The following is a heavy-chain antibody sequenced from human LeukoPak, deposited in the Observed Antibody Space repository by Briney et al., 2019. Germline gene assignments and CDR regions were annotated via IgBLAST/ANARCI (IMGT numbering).Heavy chain of an antibody. Sequence: GRSLRLSCAASGFTFSSYGMHWVRQAPGKGLEWVAAIWYDGSNKYYADSVKGRFTISRDNSKNTLYLQMNSLRAEDTAVYYCARDLLRFFYYYGMDVWGQGTTVTVSS. D-gene: IGHD3-3*01. CDR2: IWYDGSNK. CDR1: GFTFSSYG. CDR3: ARDLLRFFYYYGMDV. J-gene: IGHJ6*02. V-gene: IGHV3-33*01.